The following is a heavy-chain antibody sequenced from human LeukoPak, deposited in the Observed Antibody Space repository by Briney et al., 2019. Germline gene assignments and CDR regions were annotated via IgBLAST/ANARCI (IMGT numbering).Heavy chain of an antibody. CDR2: ISGSGGST. CDR1: GFTFSSYA. D-gene: IGHD5-24*01. Sequence: GGSLRLSCAASGFTFSSYAMSWVRQAPGKGLEWVSAISGSGGSTYYADSVKGRFTISRDNSKNTLYLQMNSLRAEDTAVYYCEKDRGDGYNEYYFDYWGQGTLVTVSS. J-gene: IGHJ4*02. V-gene: IGHV3-23*01. CDR3: EKDRGDGYNEYYFDY.